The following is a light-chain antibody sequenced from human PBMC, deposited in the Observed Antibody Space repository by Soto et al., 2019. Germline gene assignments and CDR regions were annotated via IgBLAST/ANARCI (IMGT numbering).Light chain of an antibody. CDR1: SSNIGADYH. CDR3: QSCDSSLSGSGV. Sequence: QSVLTQPPSVSGAPGQRVTIFCTGSSSNIGADYHVHWYQQLPGTAPKLLIYRNSNRPSGVPDRFSGSKSGTSASLAITGLQAEDEADYYCQSCDSSLSGSGVFGTGTKVTVL. V-gene: IGLV1-40*01. CDR2: RNS. J-gene: IGLJ1*01.